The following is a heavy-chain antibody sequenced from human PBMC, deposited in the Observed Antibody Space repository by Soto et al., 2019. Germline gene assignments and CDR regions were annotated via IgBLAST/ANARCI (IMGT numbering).Heavy chain of an antibody. CDR1: GFTFSIYG. CDR2: ISYDGYNT. Sequence: SGGSLRLSCAASGFTFSIYGMHWVRRALGKGLEWVAVISYDGYNTYYADSVKGRFTISRDHSKNTRYLQMNSLRAEDPGVYYAAIEFRPIQTCGQGAMVAVYS. J-gene: IGHJ1*01. V-gene: IGHV3-30*03. CDR3: AIEFRPIQT.